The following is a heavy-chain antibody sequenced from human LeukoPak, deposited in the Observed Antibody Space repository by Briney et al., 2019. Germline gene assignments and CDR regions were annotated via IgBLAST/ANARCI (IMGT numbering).Heavy chain of an antibody. CDR2: ISGSGGST. D-gene: IGHD2-21*02. V-gene: IGHV3-23*01. Sequence: GGSLRLSCAASGFTFSSYAMSWVRQAPGKGLEWVSVISGSGGSTYYADSVKGRFTISRDNSKNTLSLQMNSLRAEDTAVYYCAKDEYCGGDCYIQHWGQGTLVTVSS. J-gene: IGHJ1*01. CDR1: GFTFSSYA. CDR3: AKDEYCGGDCYIQH.